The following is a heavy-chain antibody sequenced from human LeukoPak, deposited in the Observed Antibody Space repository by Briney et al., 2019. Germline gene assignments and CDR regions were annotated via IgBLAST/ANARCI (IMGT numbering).Heavy chain of an antibody. D-gene: IGHD4-23*01. Sequence: KPSETLSLTCTVSGGSISSSSYYWGWIRQPPGKGLEWIGSIYYSGSTYYNPSLKSRVTISVDTSKNQFSLKLSSVTAADTAVYYCARGRWYLYWGQGTLVTVSS. V-gene: IGHV4-39*07. CDR2: IYYSGST. J-gene: IGHJ4*02. CDR1: GGSISSSSYY. CDR3: ARGRWYLY.